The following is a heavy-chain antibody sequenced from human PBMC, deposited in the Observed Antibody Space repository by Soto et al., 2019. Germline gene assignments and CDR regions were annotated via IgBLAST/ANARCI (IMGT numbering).Heavy chain of an antibody. V-gene: IGHV4-4*07. CDR2: IHTSGTT. Sequence: ASETLSLTCTVSGGSISSYYWNWIRQPAGKGLEWLGRIHTSGTTYYNPALKSRVTMSVDTSKNQFSVKLRSVTAADTAVYYCAKEHTFDPWGPGTLVTVSS. CDR1: GGSISSYY. J-gene: IGHJ5*02. CDR3: AKEHTFDP.